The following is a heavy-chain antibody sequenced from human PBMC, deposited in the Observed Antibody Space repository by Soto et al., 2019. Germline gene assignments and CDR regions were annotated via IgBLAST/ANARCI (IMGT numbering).Heavy chain of an antibody. Sequence: ASVKVSCKASGYTFTSYAMHWVRQAPGQRLEWMGWINPNSGGTNYAQKFQGWVTMTRDTSISTAYMELSRLRSDDTAVYYCARQSNYALDYWGQGTLVTVSS. CDR2: INPNSGGT. CDR3: ARQSNYALDY. CDR1: GYTFTSYA. J-gene: IGHJ4*02. V-gene: IGHV1-2*04. D-gene: IGHD2-2*01.